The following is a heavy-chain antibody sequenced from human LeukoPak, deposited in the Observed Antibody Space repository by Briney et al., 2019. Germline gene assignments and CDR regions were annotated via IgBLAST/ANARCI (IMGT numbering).Heavy chain of an antibody. Sequence: PSETLSLTCTVSGDSISDDYWSWIRQPPGKGLEWIGYIYYSGRTTYNPSLKSRVTISIDTSKSQFSLKLSSVTAADTAVYYCARVPAGYMDVWGKGTTVTVSS. CDR1: GDSISDDY. CDR2: IYYSGRT. J-gene: IGHJ6*03. V-gene: IGHV4-59*01. D-gene: IGHD6-25*01. CDR3: ARVPAGYMDV.